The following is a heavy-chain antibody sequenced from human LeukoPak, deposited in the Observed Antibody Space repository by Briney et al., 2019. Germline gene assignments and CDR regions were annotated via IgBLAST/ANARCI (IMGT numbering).Heavy chain of an antibody. CDR2: ISGTADTT. J-gene: IGHJ3*02. Sequence: GGSLRLSCAASGFTFSTYAMNWVRQAPGRGLEWVSGISGTADTTKYADSVKGRFTISRDNSRNTLYLQMNSLRAEDTAVYYCAKDTTLIRRLTAGGAFDIWGQGTMVTVSS. CDR3: AKDTTLIRRLTAGGAFDI. CDR1: GFTFSTYA. V-gene: IGHV3-23*01. D-gene: IGHD3-10*01.